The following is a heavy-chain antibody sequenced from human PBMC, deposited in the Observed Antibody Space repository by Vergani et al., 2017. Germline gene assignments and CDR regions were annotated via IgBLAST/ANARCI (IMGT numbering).Heavy chain of an antibody. CDR1: GFTFSSYS. V-gene: IGHV3-7*01. CDR2: IKKDGSEK. CDR3: ARDGVRGVIIRKNDACDI. D-gene: IGHD3-10*01. J-gene: IGHJ3*02. Sequence: EVQLVESGGGLVKPGGSLRLSCAASGFTFSSYSMNWVRQAPGKGLEWVANIKKDGSEKYYVDSVKGRFTISRDNAKNSLYLQMNSLRGEDTAVYYCARDGVRGVIIRKNDACDIWGQGTMVTVSS.